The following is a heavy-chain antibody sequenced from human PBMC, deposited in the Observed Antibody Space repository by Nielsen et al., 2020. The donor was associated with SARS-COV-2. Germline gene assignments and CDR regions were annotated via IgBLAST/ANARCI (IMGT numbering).Heavy chain of an antibody. CDR3: AREAGANWYFDL. V-gene: IGHV3-21*01. CDR2: ISSSSSYI. Sequence: GGSLRLSCAASGFTFSSYSMNWVRQAPGKGLEWVSSISSSSSYIYYADSVKGRFTISRDNAKNSLYLQMNSLRAEDTAVYYCAREAGANWYFDLWGRGTLVTVSS. D-gene: IGHD6-13*01. J-gene: IGHJ2*01. CDR1: GFTFSSYS.